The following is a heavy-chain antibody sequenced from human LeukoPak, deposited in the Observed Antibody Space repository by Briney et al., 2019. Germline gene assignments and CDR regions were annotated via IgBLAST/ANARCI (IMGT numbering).Heavy chain of an antibody. V-gene: IGHV4-39*01. J-gene: IGHJ4*02. CDR1: GGSISSSSYY. D-gene: IGHD3-10*01. Sequence: SETLSLTCTVAGGSISSSSYYWGWIRQPPGQGLAWIGSIYYSGSTYYNPSLKSRVTISVDTSKNQFSLKLSSVTAADTAVYYCARRWFGELFDYWGQGTLVTVSS. CDR3: ARRWFGELFDY. CDR2: IYYSGST.